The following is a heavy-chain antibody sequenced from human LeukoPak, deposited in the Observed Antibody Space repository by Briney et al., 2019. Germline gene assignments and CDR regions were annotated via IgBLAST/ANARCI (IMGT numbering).Heavy chain of an antibody. CDR2: ISYDGSNK. D-gene: IGHD1-1*01. CDR3: AGTDVYDV. CDR1: GFTFSSYA. J-gene: IGHJ3*01. Sequence: GGSLRLSCAASGFTFSSYAMHWVRQAPGKGLEWVAVISYDGSNKYYADSVKGRFTISRDNSKNTLYLQMNSLRAEDTAVYYCAGTDVYDVWGQGTMVTVSS. V-gene: IGHV3-30*04.